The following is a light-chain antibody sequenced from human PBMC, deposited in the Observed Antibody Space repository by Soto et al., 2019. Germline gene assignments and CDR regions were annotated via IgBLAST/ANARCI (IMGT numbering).Light chain of an antibody. V-gene: IGLV2-14*01. CDR3: SSYTSSTIRV. CDR2: EVS. Sequence: LTQPASVSGSPGQSITISCTGTSSDVGGYTYVSWYQQYPGKAPKLMIFEVSNRPSGVSHRFSGSKSGNTASLTISGLQAEDEADYYCSSYTSSTIRVFGTGTKVTVL. CDR1: SSDVGGYTY. J-gene: IGLJ1*01.